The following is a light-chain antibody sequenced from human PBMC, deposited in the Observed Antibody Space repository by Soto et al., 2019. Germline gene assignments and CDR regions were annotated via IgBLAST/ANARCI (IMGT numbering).Light chain of an antibody. J-gene: IGKJ4*01. CDR3: QQSYTTPLT. CDR1: QSISSY. CDR2: AAS. V-gene: IGKV1-39*01. Sequence: IERTQSPSSLYAFVGDSVTISSRACQSISSYLNWYQHKPGKAPKLLIYAASNLQSGVPSRFSGSESGTDFTLTISSLQPEDFATYFCQQSYTTPLTFGGGTMVDVK.